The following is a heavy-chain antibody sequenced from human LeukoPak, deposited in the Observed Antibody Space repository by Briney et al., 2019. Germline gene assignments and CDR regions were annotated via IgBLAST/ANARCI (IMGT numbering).Heavy chain of an antibody. Sequence: GGSLRLSCAASGXSFRNYWLSWVRQAPGKGLEWVGNINQDGSEKYYVDSVKGRFTISRDNAKNSLYLQMNSLRAEDTAVYYCARDIEPAGIMWDYWGQGTLVTVSS. V-gene: IGHV3-7*05. J-gene: IGHJ4*02. D-gene: IGHD6-13*01. CDR1: GXSFRNYW. CDR2: INQDGSEK. CDR3: ARDIEPAGIMWDY.